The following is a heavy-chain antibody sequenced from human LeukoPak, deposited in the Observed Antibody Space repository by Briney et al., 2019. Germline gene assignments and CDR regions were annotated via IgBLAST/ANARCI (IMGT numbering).Heavy chain of an antibody. CDR1: GGSISSYY. D-gene: IGHD3-10*01. CDR3: ARGTPMVRGVKGRYGMDV. Sequence: SGALSLPCTVSGGSISSYYWSWVRQPPGKGLEGIGYIYYRGGTNYNPSLKSRVTISVDTSKNQFSLKLSSVTAADTAVYYCARGTPMVRGVKGRYGMDVWGQGTTVTVSS. V-gene: IGHV4-59*01. J-gene: IGHJ6*02. CDR2: IYYRGGT.